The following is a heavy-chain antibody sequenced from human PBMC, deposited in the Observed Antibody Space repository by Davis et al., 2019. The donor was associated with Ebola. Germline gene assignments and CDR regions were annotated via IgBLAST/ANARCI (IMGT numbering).Heavy chain of an antibody. CDR3: AGLPWNSKSFDY. Sequence: HSQTLSLTCAISGDSISSNIPAWNWIRQSPSRGLEWLGRTYYTSKWYNDYAASVKSRITINPDTSKNQFSLHLNSVTPEDTAVYYCAGLPWNSKSFDYWGQGTLVTVSS. J-gene: IGHJ4*02. CDR2: TYYTSKWYN. CDR1: GDSISSNIPA. D-gene: IGHD1-7*01. V-gene: IGHV6-1*01.